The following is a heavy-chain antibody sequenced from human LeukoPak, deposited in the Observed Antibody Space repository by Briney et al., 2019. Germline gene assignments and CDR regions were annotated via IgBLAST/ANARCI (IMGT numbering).Heavy chain of an antibody. CDR2: ISGGGGNT. J-gene: IGHJ4*02. Sequence: QPGESLRLSCAASGFTFSNYAISWVRRAPGKGLEWVSGISGGGGNTYYADSLKGRLAISRDKSKNTVYLQMDSLRAEDTAVYYCAKPSLTLIRGVRGPFDYWGQGILVTVSS. CDR1: GFTFSNYA. V-gene: IGHV3-23*01. D-gene: IGHD3-10*01. CDR3: AKPSLTLIRGVRGPFDY.